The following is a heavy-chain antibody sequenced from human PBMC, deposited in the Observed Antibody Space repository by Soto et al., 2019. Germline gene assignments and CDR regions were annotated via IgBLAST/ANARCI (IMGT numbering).Heavy chain of an antibody. CDR1: GYSLTNYW. J-gene: IGHJ4*02. CDR2: IYPRDSDT. CDR3: ARLQGPRINNFLRLPPRGYFDY. V-gene: IGHV5-51*01. D-gene: IGHD2-15*01. Sequence: GESLKISCMASGYSLTNYWIAWVRQMPGAGLEWVGIIYPRDSDTRYSPSFQGQVTISVDKSISTAYLHWSSLKASDTAMYYCARLQGPRINNFLRLPPRGYFDYWGKGTLVTVSS.